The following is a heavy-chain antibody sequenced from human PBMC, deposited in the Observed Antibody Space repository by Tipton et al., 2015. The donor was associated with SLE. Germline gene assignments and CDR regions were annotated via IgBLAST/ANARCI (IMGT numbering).Heavy chain of an antibody. V-gene: IGHV3-48*03. CDR1: GFTFSSYW. Sequence: SLRLSCAASGFTFSSYWMNWVRQAPGKGLEWVSYISSSGSTIYYADSVKGRFTISRDNAKNSLYLQMNSLRAEDTAVYYCARDWGSSRFLDYWGQGTLVTVSS. CDR2: ISSSGSTI. CDR3: ARDWGSSRFLDY. D-gene: IGHD6-13*01. J-gene: IGHJ4*02.